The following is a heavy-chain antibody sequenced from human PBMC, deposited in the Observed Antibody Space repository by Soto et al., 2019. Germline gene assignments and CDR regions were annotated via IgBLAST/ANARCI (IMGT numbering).Heavy chain of an antibody. V-gene: IGHV1-8*01. CDR1: GYTFTSYD. J-gene: IGHJ5*02. Sequence: ASVKVSCKAYGYTFTSYDINWVRQATGQGLEWMGWMNPNSGNTGYAQKFQGRVTMTRNTSISTAYMELSSLRSEDTAVYYCARGRHGITGTRRGNWFDPWGQGTLVTVSS. CDR2: MNPNSGNT. D-gene: IGHD1-20*01. CDR3: ARGRHGITGTRRGNWFDP.